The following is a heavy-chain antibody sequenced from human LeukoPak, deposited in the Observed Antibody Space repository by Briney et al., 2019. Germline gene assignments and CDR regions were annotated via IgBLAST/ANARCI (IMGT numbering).Heavy chain of an antibody. Sequence: PSETLSLTCTVSGGSISSGGYYWSWIRQHPGKGLEWIGYIYYSGSTYYNPSLKSRVTISVDTSKNQFSLKLSSVTAADTAVYYCARDRRPGYYSDYWGQGTLVTVSS. CDR1: GGSISSGGYY. CDR3: ARDRRPGYYSDY. V-gene: IGHV4-31*03. J-gene: IGHJ4*02. CDR2: IYYSGST.